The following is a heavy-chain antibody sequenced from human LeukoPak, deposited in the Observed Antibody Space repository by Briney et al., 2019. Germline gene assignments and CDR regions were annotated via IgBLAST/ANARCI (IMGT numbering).Heavy chain of an antibody. CDR1: GFTFSSYS. J-gene: IGHJ4*02. CDR3: VRDNPRQQGFAY. V-gene: IGHV3-21*04. D-gene: IGHD6-13*01. Sequence: GGSLRLSCAASGFTFSSYSMNWVRQAPGKGLEWVSSISSSSSYIYYADSVKGRFTISRDNAKSSLYLQMNSLRAEDTAVYYCVRDNPRQQGFAYWGQGTLVTVSS. CDR2: ISSSSSYI.